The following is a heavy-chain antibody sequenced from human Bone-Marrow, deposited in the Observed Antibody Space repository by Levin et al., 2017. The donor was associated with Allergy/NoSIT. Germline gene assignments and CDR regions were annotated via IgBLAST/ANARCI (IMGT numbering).Heavy chain of an antibody. CDR3: ASRGVRGAELELSLGALFDY. J-gene: IGHJ4*02. V-gene: IGHV3-21*01. D-gene: IGHD1-7*01. CDR2: ISSSSSYI. Sequence: GGSLRLSCAASGFTFSSYSMNWVRQAPGKGLEWVSSISSSSSYIYYADSVKGRFTISRDNAKNSLYLQMNSLRAEDTAVYYCASRGVRGAELELSLGALFDYWGQGTLVTVSS. CDR1: GFTFSSYS.